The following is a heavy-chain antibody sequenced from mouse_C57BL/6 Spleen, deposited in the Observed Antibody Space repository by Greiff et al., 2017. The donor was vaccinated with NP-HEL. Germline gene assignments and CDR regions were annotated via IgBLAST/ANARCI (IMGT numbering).Heavy chain of an antibody. CDR2: IYPSSGNT. CDR3: ACAIYYGNYDAMDY. D-gene: IGHD2-1*01. CDR1: GYTFTSYG. J-gene: IGHJ4*01. Sequence: VQLQQSGAELARPGASVKLSCKASGYTFTSYGISWVKQRPGQGLEWIGEIYPSSGNTYYNEKFKGKATLTADKSSSTAYMELRSLTSEDSAVYFCACAIYYGNYDAMDYWGQGTSVTVSS. V-gene: IGHV1-81*01.